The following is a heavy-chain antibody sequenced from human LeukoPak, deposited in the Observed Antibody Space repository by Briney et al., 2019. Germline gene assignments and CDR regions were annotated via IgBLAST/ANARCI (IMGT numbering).Heavy chain of an antibody. CDR2: INPSVSST. Sequence: ASVKVSCKASGYTFTSYYMHWVRQAPGQGLERMAIINPSVSSTSYAQKFQGGVTMTRDTSTSTVYMELSSLRSEDTAVYYCARDARYDSSGYTFDYWGRGTLVTVSS. CDR1: GYTFTSYY. CDR3: ARDARYDSSGYTFDY. J-gene: IGHJ4*02. V-gene: IGHV1-46*01. D-gene: IGHD3-22*01.